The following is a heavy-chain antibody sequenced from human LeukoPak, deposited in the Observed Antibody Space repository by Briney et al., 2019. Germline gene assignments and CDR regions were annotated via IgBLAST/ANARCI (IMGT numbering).Heavy chain of an antibody. CDR2: IYYSGST. D-gene: IGHD3-22*01. CDR1: GGPISSYY. CDR3: ARDNEDSSGYSFDY. J-gene: IGHJ4*02. Sequence: SETLSLTCTVSGGPISSYYWSWIRQPPGKGLEWIGYIYYSGSTNYNPSLKSRVTISVDTSKNQFSLKLSSVTAADTAVYYCARDNEDSSGYSFDYWGQGTLVTVSS. V-gene: IGHV4-59*01.